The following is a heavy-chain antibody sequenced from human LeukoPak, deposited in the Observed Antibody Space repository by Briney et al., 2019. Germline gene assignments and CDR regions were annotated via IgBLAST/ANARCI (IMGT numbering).Heavy chain of an antibody. CDR3: AKRSRDYFDWLGPYYFDY. CDR1: GSTFGDYA. D-gene: IGHD3-9*01. Sequence: GGSLRLSCTASGSTFGDYAMSWFRQAPGKGLEWVGFIRSKAYGGTTEYAASVKGRFTISRDNSKNTLYLQMNSLRAEDTAVYYCAKRSRDYFDWLGPYYFDYWGQGTLVTVSS. CDR2: IRSKAYGGTT. J-gene: IGHJ4*02. V-gene: IGHV3-49*03.